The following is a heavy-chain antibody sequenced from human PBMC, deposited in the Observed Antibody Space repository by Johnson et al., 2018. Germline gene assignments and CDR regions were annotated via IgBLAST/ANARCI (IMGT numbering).Heavy chain of an antibody. Sequence: VQLGESGGGLAQPGGSLRLSCAASGFTFSSHAMSWVRQAPGKGLEWVSGISGSGGSTFYGDSVKGRFTISRDNSKSTLYLQMNNLRAEDTAVYFCAAWGGDSRDLEHWGQGTLVTVSS. CDR1: GFTFSSHA. CDR3: AAWGGDSRDLEH. CDR2: ISGSGGST. V-gene: IGHV3-23*04. D-gene: IGHD3-16*01. J-gene: IGHJ1*01.